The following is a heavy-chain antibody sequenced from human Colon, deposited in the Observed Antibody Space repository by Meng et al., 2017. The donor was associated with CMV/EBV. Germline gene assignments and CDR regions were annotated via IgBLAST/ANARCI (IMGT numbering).Heavy chain of an antibody. CDR1: GFTFRSFE. V-gene: IGHV3-48*03. CDR2: ISTSGSTV. D-gene: IGHD5-24*01. CDR3: ARDPHLDGRDGDY. J-gene: IGHJ4*02. Sequence: GESLKISCAASGFTFRSFEMHWVRQAPGKGLEWISYISTSGSTVYYADSVKGRFIASRDNARNSLYLQINSLRVDDTAVYYCARDPHLDGRDGDYWGQGTPVTVSS.